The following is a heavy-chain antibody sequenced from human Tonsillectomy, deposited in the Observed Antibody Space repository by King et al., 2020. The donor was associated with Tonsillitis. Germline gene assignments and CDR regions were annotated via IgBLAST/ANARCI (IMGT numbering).Heavy chain of an antibody. CDR2: INPNNGDT. CDR1: GYTFTDHY. J-gene: IGHJ6*02. Sequence: QLVQSGAEVKKPGASVKVSCKASGYTFTDHYMHWVRQAPGQGLEWMGWINPNNGDTNYAQKFQGRATMTRDTSISKAYMELSRLTSDDTAVYYCSRDLRYCTVASCYTGYYYYGMDVWGQGTTVTVSS. V-gene: IGHV1-2*02. D-gene: IGHD2-2*02. CDR3: SRDLRYCTVASCYTGYYYYGMDV.